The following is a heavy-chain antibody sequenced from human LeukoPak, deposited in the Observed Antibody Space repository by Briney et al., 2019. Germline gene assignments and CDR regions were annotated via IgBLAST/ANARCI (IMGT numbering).Heavy chain of an antibody. CDR3: AKDSLTTVTTYAFDI. V-gene: IGHV3-9*01. Sequence: PGGSLRLSCAASGFTFDDYAMHWARQAPGKGLEWVSGISWNSGSIGYADSVKGRFTISRDNAKNSLYLQMNSLRAEDTALYYCAKDSLTTVTTYAFDIWGQGTMVTVSS. CDR2: ISWNSGSI. D-gene: IGHD4-17*01. CDR1: GFTFDDYA. J-gene: IGHJ3*02.